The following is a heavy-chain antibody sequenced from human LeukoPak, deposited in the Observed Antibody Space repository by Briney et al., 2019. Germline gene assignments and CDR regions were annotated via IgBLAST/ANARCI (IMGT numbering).Heavy chain of an antibody. CDR1: GFTFSSYG. V-gene: IGHV3-30*18. CDR2: ISYDESDK. Sequence: AGSLRLSSAASGFTFSSYGMHWVRQAPGKGLEWVAVISYDESDKYYADSVKGRFTISRDNSKNTLYLQMNSLRPEDTAVYYCAKGVVAATNAAYYGMDVWGQGTTVTVSS. D-gene: IGHD2-15*01. J-gene: IGHJ6*02. CDR3: AKGVVAATNAAYYGMDV.